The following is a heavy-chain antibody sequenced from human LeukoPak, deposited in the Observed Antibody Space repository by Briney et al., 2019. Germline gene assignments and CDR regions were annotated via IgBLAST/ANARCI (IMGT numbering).Heavy chain of an antibody. CDR2: ISAYNGNT. V-gene: IGHV1-18*01. CDR3: ARVVTIFGVVIMHDAFDI. Sequence: ASAKVSCKASGYTFTSYGISWVRQAPGQGLEWMGWISAYNGNTNYAQKLQGRVTMTTDTSTSTAYMELRSLRSDDTAVYYCARVVTIFGVVIMHDAFDIWGQGTMVTVSS. J-gene: IGHJ3*02. D-gene: IGHD3-3*01. CDR1: GYTFTSYG.